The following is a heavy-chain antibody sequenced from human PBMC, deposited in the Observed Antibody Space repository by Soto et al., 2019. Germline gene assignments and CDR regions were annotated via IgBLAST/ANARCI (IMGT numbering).Heavy chain of an antibody. CDR3: ARDRVTTASTVDV. CDR2: ISAYNGNT. Sequence: GASVKVSCKASGYTFVTYGISWVRQAPGQGLEWMGWISAYNGNTNYAQKLQGRVTMTTDTSTSTAYMELRSLRSDDTAVYYCARDRVTTASTVDVWGQGTTVPVSS. V-gene: IGHV1-18*01. J-gene: IGHJ6*02. CDR1: GYTFVTYG. D-gene: IGHD4-4*01.